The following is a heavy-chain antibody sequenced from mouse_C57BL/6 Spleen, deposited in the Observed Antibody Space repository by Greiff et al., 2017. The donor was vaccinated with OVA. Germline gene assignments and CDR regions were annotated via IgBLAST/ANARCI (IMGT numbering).Heavy chain of an antibody. J-gene: IGHJ4*01. D-gene: IGHD2-3*01. Sequence: EVKVEESGGGLVQPGGSMKLSCVASGFTFSNYWMNWVRQSPEKGLEWVAQIRLKSDNYATHYAESVKGRFTISRDDSKSSVYLQMNNLRAEDTGIYYCTSSDGYYPYYYAMDYWGQGTSVTVSS. CDR2: IRLKSDNYAT. CDR1: GFTFSNYW. CDR3: TSSDGYYPYYYAMDY. V-gene: IGHV6-3*01.